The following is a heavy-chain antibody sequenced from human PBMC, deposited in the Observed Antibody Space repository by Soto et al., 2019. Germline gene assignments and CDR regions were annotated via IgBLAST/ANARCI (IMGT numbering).Heavy chain of an antibody. Sequence: EKGLKWVSAISGSGGSTYYADSVKGRFTISRDNSKNTLYLQMNSLRAEDTAVYYCASPVYSSSPTAHYYYYYGMDVWGQGTTVTVSS. CDR3: ASPVYSSSPTAHYYYYYGMDV. CDR2: ISGSGGST. D-gene: IGHD6-6*01. V-gene: IGHV3-23*01. J-gene: IGHJ6*02.